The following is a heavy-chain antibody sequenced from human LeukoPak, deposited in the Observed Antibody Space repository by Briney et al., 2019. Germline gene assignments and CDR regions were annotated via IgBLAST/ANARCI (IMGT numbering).Heavy chain of an antibody. D-gene: IGHD4-17*01. V-gene: IGHV4-34*01. Sequence: SETLSLTCAVYGGSFSGYYWSWLRQSPGKGLEWIGEINHSGSTNYNPSLKSRVTISVDTSKNQFSLKLSSVTAADTAVYYCAKTNTGTYSSYYYYYMDVWGKGTTVTVSS. CDR3: AKTNTGTYSSYYYYYMDV. CDR1: GGSFSGYY. CDR2: INHSGST. J-gene: IGHJ6*03.